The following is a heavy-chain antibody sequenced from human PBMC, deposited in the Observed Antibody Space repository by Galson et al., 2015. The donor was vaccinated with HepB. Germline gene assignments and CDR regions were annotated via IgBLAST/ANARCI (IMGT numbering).Heavy chain of an antibody. J-gene: IGHJ3*02. Sequence: SLRLSCAASGFTFSSYSMNWVRQAPGKGLEWVSSISSSSSYIYYADSVKGRFTISRDNAKNSLYLQMNSLRAEDTAVYYCAVSPTAQQLVPSDAFDIWGQGTMVIVSS. CDR3: AVSPTAQQLVPSDAFDI. CDR2: ISSSSSYI. CDR1: GFTFSSYS. D-gene: IGHD6-13*01. V-gene: IGHV3-21*01.